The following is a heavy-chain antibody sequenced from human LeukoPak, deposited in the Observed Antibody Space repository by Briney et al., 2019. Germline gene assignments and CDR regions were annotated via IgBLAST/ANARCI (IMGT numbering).Heavy chain of an antibody. J-gene: IGHJ4*02. Sequence: GGSLRLSCAASGFTFSSYSMNWVRQAPGKGLEWVSYISSSSSTISYAVSVKGRFTISRDNAKNSLYLQMNSLRAEDTAVYYCARGEYSSSSVDYWGQGTLVTVSP. D-gene: IGHD6-6*01. CDR2: ISSSSSTI. CDR1: GFTFSSYS. CDR3: ARGEYSSSSVDY. V-gene: IGHV3-48*04.